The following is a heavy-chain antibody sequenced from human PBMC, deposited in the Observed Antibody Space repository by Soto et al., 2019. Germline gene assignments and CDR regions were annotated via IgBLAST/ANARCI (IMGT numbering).Heavy chain of an antibody. V-gene: IGHV3-21*01. CDR2: ISSSSSYI. CDR1: GFTFSSYS. J-gene: IGHJ4*02. D-gene: IGHD3-22*01. CDR3: ARDSDDDSSGYYNYYFDY. Sequence: GGSLRLSCAASGFTFSSYSMNWVRQAPGKGLEWVSSISSSSSYIYYADSVKGRFTISRDNAKNSLYLQMNSLRAEDTAVYYCARDSDDDSSGYYNYYFDYWGQGTLVTVAS.